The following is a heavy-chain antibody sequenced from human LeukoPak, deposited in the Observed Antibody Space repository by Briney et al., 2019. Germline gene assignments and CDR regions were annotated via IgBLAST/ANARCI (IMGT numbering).Heavy chain of an antibody. V-gene: IGHV3-48*01. J-gene: IGHJ4*02. D-gene: IGHD4-17*01. CDR2: ISSTGTTI. CDR1: GFTFSGYS. CDR3: VRGTYGDYSFDF. Sequence: GGSLRLSCAASGFTFSGYSMNWVRQAPGKGLECVSSISSTGTTIYYADSVKGRFTISRDDAKVSLYLQMSSLRAEDTAVYYCVRGTYGDYSFDFWGQGTLVTVSS.